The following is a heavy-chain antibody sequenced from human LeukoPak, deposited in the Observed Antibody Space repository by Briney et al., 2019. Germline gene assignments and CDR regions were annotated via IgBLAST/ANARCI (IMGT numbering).Heavy chain of an antibody. V-gene: IGHV3-53*01. CDR3: AKEVGYDSNGLFDY. CDR2: IYSGGST. J-gene: IGHJ4*02. D-gene: IGHD3-22*01. Sequence: PGGSLRLSCAASGFTVSSNYMSWVRQAPGKGPEWVSVIYSGGSTYYADSVKGRFTISRDNSKDTLFLQINSLRAEDTAVYYCAKEVGYDSNGLFDYWGQGTLVTVSS. CDR1: GFTVSSNY.